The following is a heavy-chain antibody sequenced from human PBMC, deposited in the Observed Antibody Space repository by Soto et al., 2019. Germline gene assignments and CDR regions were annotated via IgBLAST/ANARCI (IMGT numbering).Heavy chain of an antibody. CDR3: ARDLYYCDSSGYVFDY. Sequence: GGSLRLSCAASGFTFSSYAMHWVRQAPGKGLEWVAVISYDGSNKYYADSVKGRFTISRDNSKNTLYLQMNSLRAEDTAVYYCARDLYYCDSSGYVFDYWGQGTLVTVSS. V-gene: IGHV3-30-3*01. J-gene: IGHJ4*02. D-gene: IGHD3-22*01. CDR1: GFTFSSYA. CDR2: ISYDGSNK.